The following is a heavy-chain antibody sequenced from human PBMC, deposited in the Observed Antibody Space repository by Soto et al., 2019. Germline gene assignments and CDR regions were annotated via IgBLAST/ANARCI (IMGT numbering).Heavy chain of an antibody. CDR2: INPSGGST. CDR3: ARQLRLGPYYYYGMDV. Sequence: GASVKVSCKASGYTFTRYYMHWVRQAPGQGLEWMGIINPSGGSTSYAQKFQGRVTMTRDTSTSTVYMELSSLRSEDTAVYYCARQLRLGPYYYYGMDVWGQGTTVTVSS. V-gene: IGHV1-46*01. CDR1: GYTFTRYY. D-gene: IGHD3-16*01. J-gene: IGHJ6*02.